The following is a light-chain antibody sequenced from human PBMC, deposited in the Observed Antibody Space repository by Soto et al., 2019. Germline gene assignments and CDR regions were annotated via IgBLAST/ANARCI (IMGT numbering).Light chain of an antibody. CDR2: GAS. CDR1: QSINSTY. V-gene: IGKV3-20*01. J-gene: IGKJ4*01. CDR3: QQYGSSPVT. Sequence: EIVLTQSPGTLSLSPGERATLSCRASQSINSTYLAWYHQKPGQAPRLLIYGASTRATGIPDRFRGSASGTDFTLTISRLEPEDFAVYYCQQYGSSPVTFGGGTKVDIK.